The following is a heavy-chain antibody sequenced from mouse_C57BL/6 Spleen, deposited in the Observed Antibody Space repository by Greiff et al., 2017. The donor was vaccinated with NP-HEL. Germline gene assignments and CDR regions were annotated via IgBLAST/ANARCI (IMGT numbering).Heavy chain of an antibody. CDR2: ISDGGSYT. Sequence: EVKLVESGGGLVKPGGSLKLSCAASGFTFSSYAMSWVRQTPEKRLEWVATISDGGSYTYYPDNVKGRFTISRDNAKNNLYLQMSHLKSEDTAMYDCARELGPYYFDYWGQGTTLTVSS. CDR3: ARELGPYYFDY. D-gene: IGHD4-1*01. V-gene: IGHV5-4*01. CDR1: GFTFSSYA. J-gene: IGHJ2*01.